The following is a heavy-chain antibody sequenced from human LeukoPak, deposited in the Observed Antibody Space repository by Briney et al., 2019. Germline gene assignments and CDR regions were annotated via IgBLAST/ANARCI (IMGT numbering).Heavy chain of an antibody. D-gene: IGHD2-15*01. J-gene: IGHJ5*02. CDR3: ATAGGDGSRMGFDP. CDR2: ISADGSVT. CDR1: GFTFSRYW. V-gene: IGHV3-74*01. Sequence: GGSLRLSCADSGFTFSRYWMHWVRQTPGKGLVWVSCISADGSVTKYADSVKGRFTISRDNTKSTLYLQMHSLRAEDTAVYYCATAGGDGSRMGFDPWGQGTLVTVSS.